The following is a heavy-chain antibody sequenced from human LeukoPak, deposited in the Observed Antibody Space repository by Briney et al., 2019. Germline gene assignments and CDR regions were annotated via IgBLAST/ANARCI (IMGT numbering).Heavy chain of an antibody. CDR1: GYTFTSYD. D-gene: IGHD3/OR15-3a*01. CDR3: ARVQGDWGAFDI. J-gene: IGHJ3*02. Sequence: ALVKVSCKASGYTFTSYDINWVRQATGQGLEWMGWMNPNSGNTGYAQKFQGRVTITRNTSISTAYMELSSLRSEDTAVYYCARVQGDWGAFDIWGQGTMVTVSS. V-gene: IGHV1-8*03. CDR2: MNPNSGNT.